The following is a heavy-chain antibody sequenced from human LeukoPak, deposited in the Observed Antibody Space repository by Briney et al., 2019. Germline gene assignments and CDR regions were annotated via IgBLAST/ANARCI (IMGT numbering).Heavy chain of an antibody. D-gene: IGHD5-24*01. V-gene: IGHV3-30*02. J-gene: IGHJ4*02. CDR3: ANFASGGWLQFVPFDY. CDR2: IRYDGSNK. Sequence: QPGGSLLLSCAASGFTFSSYGMHWVRQAPGKGQEWVAFIRYDGSNKYYADSVKGRFTISTDNSKSTLYLQMNSLRAEDTAVYYCANFASGGWLQFVPFDYWGQGTLVTVSS. CDR1: GFTFSSYG.